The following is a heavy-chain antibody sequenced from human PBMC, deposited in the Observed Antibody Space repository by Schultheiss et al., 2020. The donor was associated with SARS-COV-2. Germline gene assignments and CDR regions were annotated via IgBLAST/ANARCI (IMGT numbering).Heavy chain of an antibody. D-gene: IGHD3-9*01. J-gene: IGHJ6*02. Sequence: SQTLSLTCTVSGGSISSGSYYWSWIRQPAGKGLEWIGRIYTSGSTNYNPSLKSRVTMSVDTSKNQFSLKLSSVTAADTAVYYCARGGRGDYDILTGYYWGLDVWGQGTTVTVSS. V-gene: IGHV4-61*02. CDR1: GGSISSGSYY. CDR3: ARGGRGDYDILTGYYWGLDV. CDR2: IYTSGST.